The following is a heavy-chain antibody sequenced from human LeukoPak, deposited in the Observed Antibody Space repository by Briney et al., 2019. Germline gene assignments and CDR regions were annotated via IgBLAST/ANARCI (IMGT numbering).Heavy chain of an antibody. D-gene: IGHD2-15*01. CDR1: GGSISSSSYY. V-gene: IGHV4-39*07. CDR2: IYYSGST. J-gene: IGHJ5*02. CDR3: ARESPSRSWFDP. Sequence: SETLSLTCTVSGGSISSSSYYWGWIRQPPGKGLEWIGSIYYSGSTYYNPSLKSRVTISVDTSKNQFSLKLSSVTAADTAVYYCARESPSRSWFDPWGQGTLVTVSS.